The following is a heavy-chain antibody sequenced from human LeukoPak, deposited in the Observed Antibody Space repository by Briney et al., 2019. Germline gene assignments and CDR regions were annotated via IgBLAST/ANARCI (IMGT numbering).Heavy chain of an antibody. CDR3: ARDLRYSSSWYGIDY. CDR1: GGSISSYY. Sequence: KASETLSLTCTVSGGSISSYYWSWIRQPPGKGLEWIGYIYYSGSTNYNPSLKSRVTISVDTSKNQFSLKLSSVTAADTAVYYCARDLRYSSSWYGIDYWGQGTLVTVSS. CDR2: IYYSGST. V-gene: IGHV4-59*01. D-gene: IGHD6-13*01. J-gene: IGHJ4*02.